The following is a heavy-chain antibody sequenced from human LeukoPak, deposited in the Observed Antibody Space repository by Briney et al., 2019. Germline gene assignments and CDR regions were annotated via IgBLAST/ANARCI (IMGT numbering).Heavy chain of an antibody. CDR3: ARAPRGLQYGDYAPYYFDY. Sequence: GASVKVSCKASGYTFTSYGISWVRQAPGQGLEWMGWISTYNGNTNYAEKLQGRVTMTTDTSTGTAYMELRSLRSDDTAVYYCARAPRGLQYGDYAPYYFDYWGQGTLVTVSS. CDR2: ISTYNGNT. D-gene: IGHD4-17*01. CDR1: GYTFTSYG. J-gene: IGHJ4*02. V-gene: IGHV1-18*01.